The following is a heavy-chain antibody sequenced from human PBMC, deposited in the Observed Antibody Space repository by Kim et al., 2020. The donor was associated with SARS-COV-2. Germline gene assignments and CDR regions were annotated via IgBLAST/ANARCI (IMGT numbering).Heavy chain of an antibody. CDR3: ARRGNNGVNLVMDV. V-gene: IGHV4-38-2*02. D-gene: IGHD2-8*01. J-gene: IGHJ6*02. CDR1: GYSISSGYY. Sequence: SETLSLNCIVSGYSISSGYYWGWIRQPPGKGLEWIGRIYHSGSTNYNPALKSRVTISVDTSKNQFSLKLSSVTAADTAVYYCARRGNNGVNLVMDVWGPG. CDR2: IYHSGST.